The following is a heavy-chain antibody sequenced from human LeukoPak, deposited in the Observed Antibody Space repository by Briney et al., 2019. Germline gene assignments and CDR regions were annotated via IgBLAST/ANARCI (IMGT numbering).Heavy chain of an antibody. D-gene: IGHD6-13*01. CDR2: IDPGDSYT. V-gene: IGHV5-10-1*01. Sequence: PGESLQISCKGSGYSFTSYWISWVRQMPGKGLEWMGRIDPGDSYTNSSPSFQGHVTISADKSISTAYLQWSSPKASDTAMYYCARANPQQLVPDYWGQGTLVSVSS. CDR3: ARANPQQLVPDY. CDR1: GYSFTSYW. J-gene: IGHJ4*02.